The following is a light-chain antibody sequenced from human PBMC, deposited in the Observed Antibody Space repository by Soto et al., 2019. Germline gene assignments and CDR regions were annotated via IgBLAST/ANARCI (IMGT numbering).Light chain of an antibody. CDR3: AAWDDRLNGYV. J-gene: IGLJ1*01. Sequence: QSVLTQPPSASGNPGQRVTISCSGSGSDIGSHAVNWYQHLPGTAPKLLIYTNNQRPSGVPDRFSGSKSGTSASLAISGLQSEDEADYYCAAWDDRLNGYVFGTGTKVTVL. CDR2: TNN. V-gene: IGLV1-44*01. CDR1: GSDIGSHA.